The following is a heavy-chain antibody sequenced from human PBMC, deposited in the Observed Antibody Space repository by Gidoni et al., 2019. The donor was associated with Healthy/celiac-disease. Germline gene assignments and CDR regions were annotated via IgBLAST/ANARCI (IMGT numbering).Heavy chain of an antibody. CDR3: AHLTGGGVAYNWFDP. J-gene: IGHJ5*02. CDR2: IYWDDDK. Sequence: QITLKESGPTLVKPTQTLTLTCTFSGFSLSTSGVGVGWIRQPPGKALEWLALIYWDDDKRYSPSLKSRLNITKDTSKNQVVLTMTNMDPVDTATYYCAHLTGGGVAYNWFDPWGQGTLVTVSS. CDR1: GFSLSTSGVG. V-gene: IGHV2-5*02. D-gene: IGHD2-15*01.